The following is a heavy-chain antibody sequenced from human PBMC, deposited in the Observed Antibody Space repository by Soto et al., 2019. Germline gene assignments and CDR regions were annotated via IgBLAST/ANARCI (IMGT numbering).Heavy chain of an antibody. CDR3: TKCGLSSGDYVWHFDL. J-gene: IGHJ2*01. Sequence: EVQLLESGGGLVQPGGSLRLSCAAFGFTFSSYAMTWVRQAPGKGLEWVSLISGSGGSTDYADSVKDRFTISRDNSKNTLYLKKNSLRAEDTTVYYCTKCGLSSGDYVWHFDLWGRGTLVTVSS. V-gene: IGHV3-23*01. CDR2: ISGSGGST. CDR1: GFTFSSYA. D-gene: IGHD4-17*01.